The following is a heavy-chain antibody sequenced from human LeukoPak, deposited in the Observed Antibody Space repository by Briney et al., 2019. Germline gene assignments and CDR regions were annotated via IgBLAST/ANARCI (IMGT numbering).Heavy chain of an antibody. V-gene: IGHV1-18*01. J-gene: IGHJ4*02. CDR1: GYTFTSYG. Sequence: GASVKVSCKASGYTFTSYGISWVRQAPGQGLEWMGWISAYNGTTNYAQKLQGRVTMTTDTSTSTAYMELRSLRSDDTAVYYCARDRSLSYQLLSPYFDYWGQGTLVTVSS. CDR3: ARDRSLSYQLLSPYFDY. CDR2: ISAYNGTT. D-gene: IGHD2-2*01.